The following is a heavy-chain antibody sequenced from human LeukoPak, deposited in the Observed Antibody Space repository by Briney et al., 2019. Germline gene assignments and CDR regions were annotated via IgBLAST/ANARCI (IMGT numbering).Heavy chain of an antibody. J-gene: IGHJ4*02. V-gene: IGHV3-48*03. D-gene: IGHD3-22*01. CDR2: ISSSGSTI. Sequence: GGSLRLSCAASGFTFSSYEMNWVRQAPGKGLEWVSYISSSGSTIYYADSVKGRFTISRDNAKNSLYLQMNSLRAEDTAVYYCARGTYYYDSSGWDYFDYWGQGTLVTVSS. CDR1: GFTFSSYE. CDR3: ARGTYYYDSSGWDYFDY.